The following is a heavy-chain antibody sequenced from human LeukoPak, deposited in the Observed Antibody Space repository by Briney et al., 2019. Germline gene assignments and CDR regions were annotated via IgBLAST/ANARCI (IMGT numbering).Heavy chain of an antibody. D-gene: IGHD1-7*01. Sequence: GGSLRLSCAASGFTFSSYWMHWVRQAPGKGLVWVSRINTDGSSTSYADSVKGRFTISRDNAKNTLYLQMNSLRAEDTAVYYCARDLWITSWNYVYLGEDAFDIWGQGTMVTVSS. CDR1: GFTFSSYW. CDR3: ARDLWITSWNYVYLGEDAFDI. J-gene: IGHJ3*02. V-gene: IGHV3-74*01. CDR2: INTDGSST.